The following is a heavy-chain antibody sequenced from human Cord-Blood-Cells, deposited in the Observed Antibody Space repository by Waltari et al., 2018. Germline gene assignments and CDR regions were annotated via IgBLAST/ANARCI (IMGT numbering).Heavy chain of an antibody. D-gene: IGHD5-12*01. CDR2: IYYSGST. CDR3: ASLIVATIDY. J-gene: IGHJ4*02. V-gene: IGHV4-39*01. Sequence: QLQLQESGPGLVKPSEPLSLTCTVSGGSISSSSYYWGWIRQPPGKGLEWIGSIYYSGSTYYNPSLKSRVTISVDTSKNQFSLKLSSVTAADTAVYYCASLIVATIDYWGQGTLVTVSS. CDR1: GGSISSSSYY.